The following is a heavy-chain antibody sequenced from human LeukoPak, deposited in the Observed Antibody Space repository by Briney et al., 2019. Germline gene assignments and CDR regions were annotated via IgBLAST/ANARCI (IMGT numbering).Heavy chain of an antibody. Sequence: ASVTVSFKASGYTFTSYGISWVRQAPGQGREWMGWISAYNGNTNYAQKLQGRVTMTTDTSTSTAYMELRSLRSDDTAVYYCARDEVGYSYAESYWGQGTLVTVSS. J-gene: IGHJ4*02. CDR3: ARDEVGYSYAESY. D-gene: IGHD5-18*01. CDR1: GYTFTSYG. CDR2: ISAYNGNT. V-gene: IGHV1-18*04.